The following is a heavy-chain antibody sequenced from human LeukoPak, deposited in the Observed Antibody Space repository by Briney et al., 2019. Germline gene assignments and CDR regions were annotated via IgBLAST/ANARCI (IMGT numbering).Heavy chain of an antibody. CDR1: GGSFSGYY. CDR3: GRDLFPFY. V-gene: IGHV4-34*01. D-gene: IGHD2-21*01. Sequence: SETLSLTCAVYGGSFSGYYWSWIRQPPRKGLEWIGEINHSGSTNYNPSLKSRVTISVDTSKNQFSLKLSSVTAADTAVYYCGRDLFPFYWGQGILVTVSS. CDR2: INHSGST. J-gene: IGHJ4*02.